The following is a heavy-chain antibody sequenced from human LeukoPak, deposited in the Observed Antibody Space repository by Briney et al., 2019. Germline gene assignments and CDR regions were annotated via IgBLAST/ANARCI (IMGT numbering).Heavy chain of an antibody. CDR3: ARDRPGYYYDSSGTDY. D-gene: IGHD3-22*01. Sequence: GGSLRLSCAASGFTFSSYSMNWVRQAPGKGLEWVSSISSSSSYIYYADSVKGRFTISRDNAKNSLYLQMNSLRAEDTAVYYCARDRPGYYYDSSGTDYWGQGTLVTVSS. CDR2: ISSSSSYI. CDR1: GFTFSSYS. V-gene: IGHV3-21*01. J-gene: IGHJ4*02.